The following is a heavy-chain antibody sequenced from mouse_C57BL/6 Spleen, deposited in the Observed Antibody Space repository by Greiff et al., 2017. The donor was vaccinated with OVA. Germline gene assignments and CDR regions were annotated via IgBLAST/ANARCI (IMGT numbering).Heavy chain of an antibody. D-gene: IGHD1-1*01. CDR2: ISNLAYSI. CDR1: GFTFSDYG. Sequence: EVKLMESGGGLVQPGGSLKLSCAPSGFTFSDYGMAWVRQAPRKGPEWVAFISNLAYSIYYADTVTGRFTISRENAKNTLYLEMSSLRSEDTAMYYCARSMITTVVADAMDYWGQGTSVTVSS. V-gene: IGHV5-15*01. CDR3: ARSMITTVVADAMDY. J-gene: IGHJ4*01.